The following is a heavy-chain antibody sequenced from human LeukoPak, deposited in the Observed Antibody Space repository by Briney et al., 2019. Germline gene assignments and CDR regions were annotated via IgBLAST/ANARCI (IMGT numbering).Heavy chain of an antibody. J-gene: IGHJ3*01. Sequence: GGSLRLSCTASGFTFSSYGMIWVRQAPGKGLEWVSAMRGDGGDIRYADSVKGRFTISRDNSKNTLYLRMNSLRAEDTAVYYCAKDPNGDYIGAFDFWGQGTMVTVSS. V-gene: IGHV3-23*01. CDR3: AKDPNGDYIGAFDF. CDR1: GFTFSSYG. CDR2: MRGDGGDI. D-gene: IGHD4-17*01.